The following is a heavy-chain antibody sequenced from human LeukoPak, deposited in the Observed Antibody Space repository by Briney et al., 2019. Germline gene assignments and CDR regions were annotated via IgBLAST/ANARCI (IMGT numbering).Heavy chain of an antibody. V-gene: IGHV1-2*02. J-gene: IGHJ5*02. CDR2: IHPNSGGT. CDR3: ANTYALGNYYKGGFDP. CDR1: GYTFTGYH. Sequence: GASVKVSCKASGYTFTGYHMHWVRQAPGQGLEWMGYIHPNSGGTNYAQNFQGRVTMTRDTSIRTVYMELSRLRSDDTAVYYCANTYALGNYYKGGFDPWGQGTLVTVSS. D-gene: IGHD3-10*01.